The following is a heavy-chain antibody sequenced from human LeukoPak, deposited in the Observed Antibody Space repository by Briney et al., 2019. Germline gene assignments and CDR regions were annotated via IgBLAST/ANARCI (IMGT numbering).Heavy chain of an antibody. CDR2: IYYSGST. CDR3: ARGFKRITMIVPRGDAFDI. V-gene: IGHV4-39*07. CDR1: GGSISSSSYY. Sequence: SETLSLTCTVSGGSISSSSYYWGWIRQPPGKGLEWIGSIYYSGSTYCNPSLKSRVTISVDTSKNQFSLKLSSVTAADTAVYYCARGFKRITMIVPRGDAFDIWGQGTMVTVSS. J-gene: IGHJ3*02. D-gene: IGHD3-22*01.